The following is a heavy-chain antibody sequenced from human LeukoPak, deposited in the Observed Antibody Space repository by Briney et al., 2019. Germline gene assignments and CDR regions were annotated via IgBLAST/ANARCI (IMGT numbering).Heavy chain of an antibody. V-gene: IGHV3-30*18. CDR1: GFTFSSYG. Sequence: GSLRLSCAASGFTFSSYGMHWVRQAPGKGLEWVAVISYDGSNKYYADSVKGRFTISRDNSKNTLYLQMNSLRAEDTAVYYCAKDLYGGNFGCDYWGQGTLVTVSS. CDR2: ISYDGSNK. J-gene: IGHJ4*02. CDR3: AKDLYGGNFGCDY. D-gene: IGHD4-23*01.